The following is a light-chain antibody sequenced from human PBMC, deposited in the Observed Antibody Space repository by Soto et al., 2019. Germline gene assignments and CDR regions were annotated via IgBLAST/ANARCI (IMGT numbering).Light chain of an antibody. V-gene: IGLV2-8*01. CDR2: DVS. Sequence: QSVLTQSPSASGSPGQSVTISCTGTSSDIGGYNSVSWYQQHPGKAPKVMIYDVSKRPSGVPDRFSGSKSGNTASLTVSALQAEDEADYYCSSYTDRNNLVFGTGTKVTV. J-gene: IGLJ1*01. CDR3: SSYTDRNNLV. CDR1: SSDIGGYNS.